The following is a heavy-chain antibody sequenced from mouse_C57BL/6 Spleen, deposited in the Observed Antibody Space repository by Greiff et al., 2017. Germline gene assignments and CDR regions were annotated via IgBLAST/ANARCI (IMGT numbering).Heavy chain of an antibody. D-gene: IGHD1-1*01. CDR1: GYTFTSYW. CDR3: ASGGSYCGSSIYFDY. V-gene: IGHV1-7*01. CDR2: INPSSGYT. J-gene: IGHJ2*01. Sequence: QVQLQQSGADLAKPGASVKLSCKASGYTFTSYWMHWVKQRPGQGLEWIGYINPSSGYTKYNQKFKDKATLTADKSSSTAYIQLSSLTYEDSAVYDCASGGSYCGSSIYFDYWGQGTTLTVSS.